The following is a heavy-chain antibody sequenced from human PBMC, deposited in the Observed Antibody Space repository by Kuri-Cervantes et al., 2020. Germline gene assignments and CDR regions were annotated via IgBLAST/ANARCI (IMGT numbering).Heavy chain of an antibody. CDR1: GYTFTGYY. V-gene: IGHV1-8*02. CDR3: ARALKRITIFGSRLPGLDY. Sequence: ASVKVSCKASGYTFTGYYMHWVRQAPGQGLEWMGWMNPNSGNTGYAQKFQGRVTMTRNTSISTAYMELSSLRSEDTAVYYCARALKRITIFGSRLPGLDYWGQGTLVTVSS. J-gene: IGHJ4*02. CDR2: MNPNSGNT. D-gene: IGHD3-3*01.